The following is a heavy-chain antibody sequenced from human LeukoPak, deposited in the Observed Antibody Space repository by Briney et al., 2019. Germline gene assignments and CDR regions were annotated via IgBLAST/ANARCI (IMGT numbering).Heavy chain of an antibody. CDR2: INSDGSST. V-gene: IGHV3-74*01. J-gene: IGHJ4*02. Sequence: PGGSLRLSCAASGFTFSSYWMHWVRQAPGKGLVWVSRINSDGSSTSYADSVRGRFTISRDNTKNTLYLQMNSLRAEDTAVYYCWVPATAGEADQWGQGTLVIVSS. CDR1: GFTFSSYW. D-gene: IGHD2-2*01. CDR3: WVPATAGEADQ.